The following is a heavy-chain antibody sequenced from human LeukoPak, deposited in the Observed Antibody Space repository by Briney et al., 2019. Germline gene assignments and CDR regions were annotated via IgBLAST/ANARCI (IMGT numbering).Heavy chain of an antibody. CDR2: ISGSGDGT. V-gene: IGHV3-23*01. CDR1: GFTFNSYS. CDR3: AEAEIEVTGYYYYGMDV. D-gene: IGHD6-19*01. J-gene: IGHJ6*02. Sequence: GGSLRLSCAASGFTFNSYSMSWVRQAPGQGLHWVSGISGSGDGTFYADSVKGRFTVSRDNSKNTLYLQMNSLRAEDTAVYYCAEAEIEVTGYYYYGMDVWGQGTTVTVSS.